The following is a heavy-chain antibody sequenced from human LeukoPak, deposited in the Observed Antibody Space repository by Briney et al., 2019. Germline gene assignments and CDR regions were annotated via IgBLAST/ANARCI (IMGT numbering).Heavy chain of an antibody. D-gene: IGHD6-6*01. V-gene: IGHV3-23*01. CDR1: GFTFSSYA. CDR3: ARDRELEHIHSSSSSSYYYHMDV. J-gene: IGHJ6*03. CDR2: ISGSGGST. Sequence: SGGSLRLSCAASGFTFSSYAMSWVRQAPGKGLEWVSAISGSGGSTYYADSVKGRFTISRDNAKNSLYLQMNSLRAEDTAVYYCARDRELEHIHSSSSSSYYYHMDVWGKGTTVTVSS.